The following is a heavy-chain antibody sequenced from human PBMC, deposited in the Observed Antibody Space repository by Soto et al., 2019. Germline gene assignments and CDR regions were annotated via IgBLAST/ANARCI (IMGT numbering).Heavy chain of an antibody. D-gene: IGHD3-3*01. J-gene: IGHJ5*02. V-gene: IGHV4-30-4*01. CDR3: ARALITIFGVVIIPNWFDP. Sequence: SETLSLTCTVSGGSISSGDYYWSWIRQPPGKGLEWIGYIYYSGSTYYNPSLKSRVTISVDTSKNQFSLKLSSVTAADTAVYYCARALITIFGVVIIPNWFDPWGQGTLVTVSS. CDR1: GGSISSGDYY. CDR2: IYYSGST.